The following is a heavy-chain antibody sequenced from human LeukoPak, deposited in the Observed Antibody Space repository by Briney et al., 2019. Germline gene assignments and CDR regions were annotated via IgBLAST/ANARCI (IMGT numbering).Heavy chain of an antibody. V-gene: IGHV3-30*02. CDR1: GFTFSSYG. J-gene: IGHJ4*02. Sequence: GGSLRLSCAASGFTFSSYGMHWVRQAPGKGLEWVAFIRYDGSNKYYADSVKGRFTISRDNSKNTLYLQMNSLRAEDTAVYYCAKDLRGYCSSTSCYLDYWSQGTLVTVSS. D-gene: IGHD2-2*01. CDR3: AKDLRGYCSSTSCYLDY. CDR2: IRYDGSNK.